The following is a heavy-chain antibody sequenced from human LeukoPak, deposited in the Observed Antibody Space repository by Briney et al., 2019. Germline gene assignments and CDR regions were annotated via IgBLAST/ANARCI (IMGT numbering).Heavy chain of an antibody. D-gene: IGHD3-3*01. CDR1: GFTFSIAW. V-gene: IGHV3-15*01. CDR3: AAVGEWLSNAFNT. CDR2: IKSRGDGETR. Sequence: PGGSLRLSCAASGFTFSIAWMSWVRQAPGQGLEWVGRIKSRGDGETRDYAAPVKDRFIISRDDSKNTLYVQMNSLRTEDTAIYYCAAVGEWLSNAFNTWGQGTLVTVSA. J-gene: IGHJ3*02.